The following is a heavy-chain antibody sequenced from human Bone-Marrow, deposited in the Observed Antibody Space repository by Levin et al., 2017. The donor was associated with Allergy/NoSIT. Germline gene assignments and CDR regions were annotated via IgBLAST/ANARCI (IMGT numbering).Heavy chain of an antibody. V-gene: IGHV3-33*01. Sequence: GESLKISCAASAFTFSAYGMHWVCQAPGRGLEWVAVIWYDGSDRYYADSVKGRFTISRDNSKNTLSLQMNSLRAEDTAIYYCTRDRGEWGQFYFDCWGQGTLVTVSS. CDR1: AFTFSAYG. D-gene: IGHD1-26*01. CDR2: IWYDGSDR. J-gene: IGHJ4*02. CDR3: TRDRGEWGQFYFDC.